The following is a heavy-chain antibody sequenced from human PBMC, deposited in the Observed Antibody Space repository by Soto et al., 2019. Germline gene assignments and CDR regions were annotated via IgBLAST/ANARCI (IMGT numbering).Heavy chain of an antibody. J-gene: IGHJ4*02. CDR3: TSRPSGMTYHAVFDF. CDR1: GLTFSCHW. D-gene: IGHD2-21*02. Sequence: PGGSLRLSCAASGLTFSCHWMSWVRQTPGEGLQWVAAIKPDGSETFYVDSVKGRSTISRDNARNSLFLQMDSLRAEDTAVYYCTSRPSGMTYHAVFDFWGQGTLVTVSS. V-gene: IGHV3-7*03. CDR2: IKPDGSET.